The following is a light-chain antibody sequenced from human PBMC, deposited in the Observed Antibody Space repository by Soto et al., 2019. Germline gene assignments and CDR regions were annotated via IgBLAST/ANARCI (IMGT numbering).Light chain of an antibody. V-gene: IGKV3-11*01. CDR1: QSVSSN. CDR2: GAS. J-gene: IGKJ5*01. Sequence: NGSAPSAVPLSFSPGESATLSCRASQSVSSNLAWYQQKPGQAPRLLIYGASTRATGIPARFSGSGSGTDFTLTISSLEPEDFAVYYCQQRSNWLSITFGQGTRLEIK. CDR3: QQRSNWLSIT.